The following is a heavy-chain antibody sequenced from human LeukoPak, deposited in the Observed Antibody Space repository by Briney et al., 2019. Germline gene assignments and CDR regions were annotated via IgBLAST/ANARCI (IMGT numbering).Heavy chain of an antibody. CDR1: GFTFSSYG. CDR2: ISYDGSNK. Sequence: SXRLSCAASGFTFSSYGMHWVRQAPGKGLEWVAVISYDGSNKYYADSVKGRFAISRDNSKNTLYLQMNSLRAEDTAVYYCAKDSKTTVTDYWGQGTLVTVSS. V-gene: IGHV3-30*18. D-gene: IGHD4-17*01. CDR3: AKDSKTTVTDY. J-gene: IGHJ4*02.